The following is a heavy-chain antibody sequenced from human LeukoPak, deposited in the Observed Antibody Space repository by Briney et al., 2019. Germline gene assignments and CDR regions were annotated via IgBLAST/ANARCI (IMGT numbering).Heavy chain of an antibody. CDR2: IYSGGST. CDR1: GFTVISNY. J-gene: IGHJ5*02. V-gene: IGHV3-66*02. Sequence: GGSLRLSCAASGFTVISNYMSWVRQAPGKGLELVSVIYSGGSTYYADSVNGRFTISRDNSNNTLYLQVNSLRAEDTAVYYCARDVLLWEGSPSNGWLDPWGQGTLVTVSS. CDR3: ARDVLLWEGSPSNGWLDP. D-gene: IGHD1-26*01.